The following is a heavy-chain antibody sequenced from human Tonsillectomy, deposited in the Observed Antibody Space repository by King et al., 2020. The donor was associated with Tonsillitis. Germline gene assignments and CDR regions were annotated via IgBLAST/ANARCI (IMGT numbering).Heavy chain of an antibody. J-gene: IGHJ4*02. Sequence: VQLVESGGGLVKPGGSLRLSCAASGFTFTNYSMSWVRQAPGRGLEGIASISNSGNFISYAGSLKGRFTISRDNAKTSLYLQMNNLRAEDTGVYFCASLSFGFDYWGPGTLVPGSS. CDR1: GFTFTNYS. D-gene: IGHD3-3*01. CDR3: ASLSFGFDY. CDR2: ISNSGNFI. V-gene: IGHV3-21*01.